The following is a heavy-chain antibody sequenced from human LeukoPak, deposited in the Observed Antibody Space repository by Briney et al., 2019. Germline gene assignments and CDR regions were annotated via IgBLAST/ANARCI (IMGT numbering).Heavy chain of an antibody. CDR3: ARGAWLVDFDY. CDR2: IVPILGFT. CDR1: GGTFSNDA. J-gene: IGHJ4*02. Sequence: SVKVSCKASGGTFSNDAITWVRQAPGQGLEWMGRIVPILGFTNYPQRFEGKVTLTADKSTATAYMELSSLTSEDTAVYYCARGAWLVDFDYWGQGTLVTVSS. D-gene: IGHD6-19*01. V-gene: IGHV1-69*04.